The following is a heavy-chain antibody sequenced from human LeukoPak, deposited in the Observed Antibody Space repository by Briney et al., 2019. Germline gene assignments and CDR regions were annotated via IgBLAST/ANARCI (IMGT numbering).Heavy chain of an antibody. Sequence: GGSLRLSCAASGFTVSSNYMSWVRQAPGKGLEWVSVIYSGGSTYYADSVKGRFTISRDNSKNTLYLQMSSLRAEDTAVYYCARAAANYYYYYMDVWGKGTTVTVSS. J-gene: IGHJ6*03. D-gene: IGHD6-25*01. CDR1: GFTVSSNY. CDR2: IYSGGST. CDR3: ARAAANYYYYYMDV. V-gene: IGHV3-53*01.